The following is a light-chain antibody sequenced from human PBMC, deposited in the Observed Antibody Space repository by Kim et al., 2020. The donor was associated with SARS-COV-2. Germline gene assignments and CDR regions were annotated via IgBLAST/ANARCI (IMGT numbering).Light chain of an antibody. CDR1: SLRRYY. CDR3: QSRDSSGNVV. Sequence: SSELTQDPAVSVALGQTVRITCQGDSLRRYYASWYQRKPGQAPVLVIYGHHKRPSGIPDRYSGSSSGDTSSLTITGAQAEDEADYYCQSRDSSGNVVFGGGTQLTVL. CDR2: GHH. J-gene: IGLJ2*01. V-gene: IGLV3-19*01.